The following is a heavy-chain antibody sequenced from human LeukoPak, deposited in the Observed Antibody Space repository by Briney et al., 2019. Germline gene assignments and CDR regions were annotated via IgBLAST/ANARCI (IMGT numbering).Heavy chain of an antibody. CDR2: IIPIFGTA. D-gene: IGHD2-2*01. J-gene: IGHJ5*02. CDR1: GGTFSSYA. CDR3: ARGPVVPAANLWFDP. Sequence: SVKVSCKASGGTFSSYAISWVRQAPGQGLEWMGGIIPIFGTANYAQKFQGRVTITADESTSTAYMELNSLRSEDTAVYYCARGPVVPAANLWFDPWGQGTLVTVSS. V-gene: IGHV1-69*13.